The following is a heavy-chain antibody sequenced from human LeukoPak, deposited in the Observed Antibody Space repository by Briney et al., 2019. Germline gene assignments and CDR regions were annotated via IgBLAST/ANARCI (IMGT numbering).Heavy chain of an antibody. CDR2: ISSSTI. CDR1: GFTFSSYS. V-gene: IGHV3-48*01. J-gene: IGHJ6*03. Sequence: PGGSLRLSCAASGFTFSSYSMNWVRQAPGKGLEWVSYISSSTIFYADSVKGRFTISRDNAKNSLYLQMNSLRAEDTAVYYCARALTYYYDSSRYYRRYLGDYMDVWGKGTTVTVSS. CDR3: ARALTYYYDSSRYYRRYLGDYMDV. D-gene: IGHD3-22*01.